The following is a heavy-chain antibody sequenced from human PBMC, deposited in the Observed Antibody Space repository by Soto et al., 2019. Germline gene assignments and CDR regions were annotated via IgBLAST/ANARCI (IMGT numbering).Heavy chain of an antibody. Sequence: PGGSLRLSCAASGFSLSGYWMHWVRQAPGKGLVWVSRIDTYGSATKYADSVEGRFSISKDNAENTLYLQMNNLRADDTAVYYCVRVLKSIGWDNDVFDIWGQGTMVPSPQ. CDR2: IDTYGSAT. CDR1: GFSLSGYW. J-gene: IGHJ3*02. V-gene: IGHV3-74*01. CDR3: VRVLKSIGWDNDVFDI. D-gene: IGHD6-19*01.